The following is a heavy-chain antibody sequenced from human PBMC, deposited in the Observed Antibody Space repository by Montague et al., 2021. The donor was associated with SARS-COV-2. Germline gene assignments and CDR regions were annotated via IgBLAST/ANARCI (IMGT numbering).Heavy chain of an antibody. V-gene: IGHV3-33*08. Sequence: SLRLSCAASGFTFSSYGMHWVRQAPGKGLEWVAVIWYDGSNKYYADSVMGRFTISRDNSKNTLYLQMNSLRAEDTAVYYCAREYDILTGYYFDYWGQGTLVTVSS. CDR1: GFTFSSYG. CDR3: AREYDILTGYYFDY. CDR2: IWYDGSNK. J-gene: IGHJ4*02. D-gene: IGHD3-9*01.